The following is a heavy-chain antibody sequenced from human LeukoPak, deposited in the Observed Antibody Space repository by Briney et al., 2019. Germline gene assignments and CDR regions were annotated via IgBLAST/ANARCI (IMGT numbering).Heavy chain of an antibody. CDR2: IGISSGNT. J-gene: IGHJ4*02. D-gene: IGHD2-2*01. Sequence: GGSLRLSCAASGFTFSDYSMNWVRQAPGKGLEWISYIGISSGNTKYADSVKGRFTISGDKAKNSLYLQMNSLRVEDTAVYYCARDTKYAFDNWGQGTLVTVSS. CDR1: GFTFSDYS. V-gene: IGHV3-48*01. CDR3: ARDTKYAFDN.